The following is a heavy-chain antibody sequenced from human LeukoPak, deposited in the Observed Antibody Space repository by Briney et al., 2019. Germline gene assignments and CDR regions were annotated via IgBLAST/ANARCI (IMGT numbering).Heavy chain of an antibody. D-gene: IGHD3-3*01. CDR3: ARDSLRFLEWSPGWFDP. CDR1: GGSISSGSYY. Sequence: SETLSLTCTVSGGSISSGSYYWSWIRQPAGKGLEWIGRIYTSGSTNYNPSLKSRVTISVDTSKNQFSLKLSSVTAADTAVYFCARDSLRFLEWSPGWFDPWGQGILVTVSS. V-gene: IGHV4-61*02. CDR2: IYTSGST. J-gene: IGHJ5*02.